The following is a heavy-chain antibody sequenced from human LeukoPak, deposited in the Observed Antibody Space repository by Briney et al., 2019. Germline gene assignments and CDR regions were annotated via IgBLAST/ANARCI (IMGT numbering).Heavy chain of an antibody. CDR3: AKNMVRGVIMSSSFDY. J-gene: IGHJ4*02. CDR1: GFTFSSYE. D-gene: IGHD3-10*01. CDR2: ISSSDSTI. Sequence: GGSLRLSCAASGFTFSSYEMNWVRQAPGKGLEWVSYISSSDSTIYYADSVKGRFTISRDNSKNPLYLQINSLRAEDTAVYYCAKNMVRGVIMSSSFDYWGQGTLVTVSS. V-gene: IGHV3-48*03.